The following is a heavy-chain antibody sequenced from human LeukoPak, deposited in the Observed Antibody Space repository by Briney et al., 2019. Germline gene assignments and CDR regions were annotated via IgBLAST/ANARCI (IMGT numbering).Heavy chain of an antibody. Sequence: GASVKVSCKASGYTFTSYYMHWVRQAPGQGLEWMGIINPSGGSTSYAQKFQGRVTMTRDMSTSTVYMELSSLRSEDTAVYYCAREGVVVAATKGDFDYWGQGTLVTVSS. CDR2: INPSGGST. D-gene: IGHD2-15*01. V-gene: IGHV1-46*01. CDR1: GYTFTSYY. J-gene: IGHJ4*02. CDR3: AREGVVVAATKGDFDY.